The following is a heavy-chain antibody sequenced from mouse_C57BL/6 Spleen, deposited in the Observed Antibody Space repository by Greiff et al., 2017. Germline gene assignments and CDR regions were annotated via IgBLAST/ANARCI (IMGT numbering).Heavy chain of an antibody. J-gene: IGHJ4*01. CDR2: ISDGGSYT. D-gene: IGHD2-4*01. V-gene: IGHV5-4*01. Sequence: EVKLVESGGGLVKPGGSLKLSCAASGFTFSSYAMSWVRQTPEKRLEWVATISDGGSYTYYPDNVKGRFTFSRDNAKNNLNLQMSHLKSEDTAMYYCARDLDYDGRAALDYWGQGTSVTVSS. CDR3: ARDLDYDGRAALDY. CDR1: GFTFSSYA.